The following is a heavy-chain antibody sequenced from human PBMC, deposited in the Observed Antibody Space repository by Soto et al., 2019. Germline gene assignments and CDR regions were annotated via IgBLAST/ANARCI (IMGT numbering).Heavy chain of an antibody. J-gene: IGHJ4*02. Sequence: SETLSLTCTVSGGSISSGGYYWSWIRQHPGKGLEWIGYIYYSGSTYYNPSLKSRVTISVDTSKNQFSLRLTSVTAADTAVYFCARARDTGYYMLGFDFWGLGTLVTVSS. CDR2: IYYSGST. CDR1: GGSISSGGYY. CDR3: ARARDTGYYMLGFDF. V-gene: IGHV4-31*03. D-gene: IGHD3-10*02.